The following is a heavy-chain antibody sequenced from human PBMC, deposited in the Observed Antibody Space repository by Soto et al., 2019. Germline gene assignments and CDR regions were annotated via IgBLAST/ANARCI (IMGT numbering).Heavy chain of an antibody. V-gene: IGHV3-9*01. CDR1: GFTFDDYA. D-gene: IGHD2-15*01. CDR2: ISWNSGSI. Sequence: PGGSLRLSCAASGFTFDDYAMHWVRQAPGKGLEWVSGISWNSGSIGYADSVKGRFTISRDNAKNSLYLQMNSLRAEDTALYYCAKDAAARRHYYMDVWGKGTTVTVSS. J-gene: IGHJ6*03. CDR3: AKDAAARRHYYMDV.